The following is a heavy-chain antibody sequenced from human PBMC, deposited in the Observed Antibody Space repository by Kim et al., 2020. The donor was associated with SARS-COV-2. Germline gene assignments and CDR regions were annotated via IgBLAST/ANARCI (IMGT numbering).Heavy chain of an antibody. D-gene: IGHD6-13*01. CDR1: GFTFSSYA. J-gene: IGHJ6*02. V-gene: IGHV3-30*04. CDR3: ARPGGVGGSSWTQNYYYYGMDV. CDR2: ISYDGSNK. Sequence: GGSLRLSCAASGFTFSSYAMHWVRQAPGKGLEWVAVISYDGSNKYYADSVKGRFTISRDNSKNTLYLQMNSLRAEDTAVYYCARPGGVGGSSWTQNYYYYGMDVWGQGTPVTVSS.